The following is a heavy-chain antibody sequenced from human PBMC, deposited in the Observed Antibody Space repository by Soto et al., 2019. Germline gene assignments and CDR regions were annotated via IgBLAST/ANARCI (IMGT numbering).Heavy chain of an antibody. CDR2: ISYDGSNK. V-gene: IGHV3-30*04. CDR1: GFTFSTYA. D-gene: IGHD3-16*01. Sequence: QVQLVQSGGGVVQPGRSLRLSCAASGFTFSTYAMHWVRQAPGKGLEWVAVISYDGSNKYYADSVKGRFTISRDNSKNTLYLQMNSLRAEDTAVYYCAKDHGIMGGAYFDYWGQGTLVTVSS. CDR3: AKDHGIMGGAYFDY. J-gene: IGHJ4*02.